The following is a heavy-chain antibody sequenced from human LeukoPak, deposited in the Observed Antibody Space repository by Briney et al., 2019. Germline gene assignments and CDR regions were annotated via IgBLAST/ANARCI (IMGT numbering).Heavy chain of an antibody. CDR2: ISWNSGSI. Sequence: GGSLRLSCAASGFTFDDYAMHWVRHAPGKGLEWVSGISWNSGSIGYADSVKGGFTISRDNAKNSLYLQMNSLRAEDTALYYCARRHQGYYYDSRHRGEVDYWGQGTLVTVSS. D-gene: IGHD3-22*01. V-gene: IGHV3-9*01. J-gene: IGHJ4*02. CDR3: ARRHQGYYYDSRHRGEVDY. CDR1: GFTFDDYA.